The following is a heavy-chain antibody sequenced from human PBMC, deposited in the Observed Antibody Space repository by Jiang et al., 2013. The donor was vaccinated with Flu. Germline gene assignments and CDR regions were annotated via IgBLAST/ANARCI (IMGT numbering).Heavy chain of an antibody. CDR1: GGSMSNGDYC. CDR2: ICFIGDT. V-gene: IGHV4-30-4*01. J-gene: IGHJ3*02. CDR3: ARDPAGRDAFDI. D-gene: IGHD2-2*01. Sequence: GLVKPSQTLSLTCTVSGGSMSNGDYCWTWIRQPPGKGLEWIGYICFIGDTYYNPPLKSRLTISVDTSKNQFSLILTSVTAADTALYYCARDPAGRDAFDIWGLGTMVTVSS.